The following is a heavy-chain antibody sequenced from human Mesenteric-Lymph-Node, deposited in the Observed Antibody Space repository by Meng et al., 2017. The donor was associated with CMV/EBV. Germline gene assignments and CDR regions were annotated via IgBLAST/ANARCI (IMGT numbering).Heavy chain of an antibody. J-gene: IGHJ5*02. D-gene: IGHD3-3*01. Sequence: LSLTCAASGFTFSNYWMSWVRQAPGKGLEWVANIKEDGSEKYYVDSVKGRFTISRDNAKNSLYLQMNSLRAEDTAVYYCASLSPISIFGVAWGQGTLVTVSS. CDR1: GFTFSNYW. V-gene: IGHV3-7*01. CDR3: ASLSPISIFGVA. CDR2: IKEDGSEK.